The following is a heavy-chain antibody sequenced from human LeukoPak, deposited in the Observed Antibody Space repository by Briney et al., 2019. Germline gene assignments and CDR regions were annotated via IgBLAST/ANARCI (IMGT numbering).Heavy chain of an antibody. CDR2: FYHSAST. J-gene: IGHJ4*02. CDR3: ARGVGPTTAQSTFDY. CDR1: GYFIRSIFY. Sequence: SETLSRTCTVSGYFIRSIFYGGWIRQPPGKGLEWIGSFYHSASTDYNPSLEIQVTIALDTSKNQLSLKLTSVTAADTAVYYCARGVGPTTAQSTFDYWGQGALVTVSS. D-gene: IGHD1-26*01. V-gene: IGHV4-38-2*02.